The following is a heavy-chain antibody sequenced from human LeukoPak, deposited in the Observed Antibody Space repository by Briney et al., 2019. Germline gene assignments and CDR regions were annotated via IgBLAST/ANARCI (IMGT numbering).Heavy chain of an antibody. J-gene: IGHJ6*02. CDR3: ARFPVRGYTYGSVIHHMDV. CDR1: GGTFNTYA. Sequence: ASVKVSCKASGGTFNTYAITWVRQAPGQGLEWMGRIIPILDVADSAQRFQGRVTITADRSTSTVYMELNSLRSEDTAIYYCARFPVRGYTYGSVIHHMDVWGQGTTAIVSS. D-gene: IGHD5-18*01. V-gene: IGHV1-69*04. CDR2: IIPILDVA.